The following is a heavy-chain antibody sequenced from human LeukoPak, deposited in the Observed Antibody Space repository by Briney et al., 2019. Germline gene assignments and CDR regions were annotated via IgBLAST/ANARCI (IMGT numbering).Heavy chain of an antibody. Sequence: SQTLPLTYTVSGGSINSGDQYWSWIRQPPGKGLEWIGCVYYSGSTYYTSSLKSRVTISADTSKNQFSLKLTSVTAADTAVYYCTRGDGYNAWFFVLCGRGTLVTVSS. CDR2: VYYSGST. D-gene: IGHD5-24*01. J-gene: IGHJ2*01. CDR1: GGSINSGDQY. CDR3: TRGDGYNAWFFVL. V-gene: IGHV4-30-4*01.